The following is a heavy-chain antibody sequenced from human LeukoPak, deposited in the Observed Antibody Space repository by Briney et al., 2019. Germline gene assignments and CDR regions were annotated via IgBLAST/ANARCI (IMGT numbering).Heavy chain of an antibody. CDR2: ISGSGGST. J-gene: IGHJ4*02. D-gene: IGHD3-22*01. CDR1: GFTFSSYA. V-gene: IGHV3-23*01. CDR3: AKLYYDSSGYYYVAAIPYYFDY. Sequence: GGSLRLSCAASGFTFSSYAMSWVRQAPGKGLGWVSAISGSGGSTYYADSVKGRFTISRDNSKNTLYLQMNSLRAEDTAVYYCAKLYYDSSGYYYVAAIPYYFDYWGQGTLVTVSS.